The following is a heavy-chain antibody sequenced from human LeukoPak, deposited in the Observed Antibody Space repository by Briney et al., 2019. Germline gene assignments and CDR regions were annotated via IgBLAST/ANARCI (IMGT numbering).Heavy chain of an antibody. D-gene: IGHD6-13*01. CDR2: IYRGGST. CDR1: GFTVSSNY. V-gene: IGHV3-66*01. CDR3: ASTLYRYSSSWYDETDYYYYYGMDV. Sequence: GGALRLSCAASGFTVSSNYMSWVRQAPGQGLEGGSVIYRGGSTYYADSVKGRFTISRDNSKNTLYLQMNSLRAEDTAVYYCASTLYRYSSSWYDETDYYYYYGMDVWGQGTTVTVSS. J-gene: IGHJ6*02.